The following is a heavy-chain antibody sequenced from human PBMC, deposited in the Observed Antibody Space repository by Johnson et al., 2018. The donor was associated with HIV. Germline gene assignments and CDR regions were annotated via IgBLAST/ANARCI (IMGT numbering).Heavy chain of an antibody. J-gene: IGHJ3*02. CDR3: ARGPILEWLSGDGFDM. Sequence: QVQLVESGGGLVQPGGSLRLSCAASGFAFNRYAMTWVRQAPGKRLEWVALISDDGNNKYYADSVKGRFTISRDNSKNTLYLQMNSLRVEDTAMYYCARGPILEWLSGDGFDMWGQGTMVTVSS. CDR2: ISDDGNNK. V-gene: IGHV3-30-3*01. D-gene: IGHD3-3*01. CDR1: GFAFNRYA.